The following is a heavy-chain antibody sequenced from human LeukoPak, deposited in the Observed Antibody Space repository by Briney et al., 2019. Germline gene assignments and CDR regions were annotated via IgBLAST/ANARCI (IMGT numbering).Heavy chain of an antibody. CDR1: GGSITSTIYY. CDR3: ATSYSSSSQIDY. J-gene: IGHJ4*02. D-gene: IGHD6-6*01. V-gene: IGHV4-61*05. CDR2: IYYSGST. Sequence: SETLSLTCTVSGGSITSTIYYWGWIRQPPGKGLEWIGYIYYSGSTNYNPSLKSRVTISVDTSKNQFSLKLSSVTAADTAVYYCATSYSSSSQIDYWGRGTLVTVSS.